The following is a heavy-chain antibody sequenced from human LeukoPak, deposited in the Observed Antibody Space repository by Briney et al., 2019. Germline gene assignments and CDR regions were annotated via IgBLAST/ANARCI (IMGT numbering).Heavy chain of an antibody. D-gene: IGHD3-10*01. Sequence: GASVKVSCKASGYTFTSYDINWVRQATGQGLEWMGWMNPNSGNTGYAQKFQGRVTMTRNTSISTAYMELSSLRSVDTAVYYCARVPTSTWYGSGKRNWFDPWGQGTLVTVSS. CDR1: GYTFTSYD. CDR3: ARVPTSTWYGSGKRNWFDP. V-gene: IGHV1-8*01. CDR2: MNPNSGNT. J-gene: IGHJ5*02.